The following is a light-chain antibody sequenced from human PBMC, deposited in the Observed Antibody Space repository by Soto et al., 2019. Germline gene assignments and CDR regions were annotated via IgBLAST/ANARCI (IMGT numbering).Light chain of an antibody. CDR3: QQYNNWPPWT. V-gene: IGKV3-15*01. J-gene: IGKJ1*01. CDR1: QRVSARY. CDR2: GAS. Sequence: IVLTQSPGTLSLSPGDRATPSCRASQRVSARYLAWYQQKPGQAPRLLIYGASTRATGIPARFSGSGSGTEFTLTISSLQSEDFAVYYCQQYNNWPPWTFGQGTKVDIK.